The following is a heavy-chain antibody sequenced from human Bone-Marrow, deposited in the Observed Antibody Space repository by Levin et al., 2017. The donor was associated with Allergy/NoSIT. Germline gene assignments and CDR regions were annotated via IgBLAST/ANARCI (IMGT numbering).Heavy chain of an antibody. CDR1: GFTVSSNY. CDR2: IYSNGRT. Sequence: GGSLRLSCAASGFTVSSNYMSWVRQAPGKGLEWVSIIYSNGRTYYADSVKGRFTISRDNSKNTLYLQMNSLRAEDTAVYYCARDGPRASYYYYGMTVWGQGTTVTVSS. J-gene: IGHJ6*02. CDR3: ARDGPRASYYYYGMTV. V-gene: IGHV3-66*01.